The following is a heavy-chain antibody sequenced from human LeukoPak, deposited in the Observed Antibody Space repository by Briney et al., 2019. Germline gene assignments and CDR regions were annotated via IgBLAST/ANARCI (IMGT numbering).Heavy chain of an antibody. V-gene: IGHV1-46*01. D-gene: IGHD3-22*01. CDR1: GYTFTSYY. CDR2: INPSGGST. CDR3: WASDYYDSSGYYYSFDY. Sequence: ASVNVSCKASGYTFTSYYMHWVRQAPGQGLEWMGIINPSGGSTSYAQKFQGRVTMTRDTSTSTVYMELSSLRSEDTAVYYCWASDYYDSSGYYYSFDYWGQGTLVTVSS. J-gene: IGHJ4*02.